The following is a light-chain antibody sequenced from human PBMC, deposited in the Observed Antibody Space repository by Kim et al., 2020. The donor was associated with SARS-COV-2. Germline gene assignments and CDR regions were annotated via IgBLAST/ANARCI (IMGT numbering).Light chain of an antibody. J-gene: IGKJ4*01. CDR1: QGISSW. CDR3: QQANGVPLT. Sequence: AAGDSATITCRATQGISSWFSGYQQKQGKAPTLLIYAAATWQSGGPSRFSGSGAGTDFTLTISSLQPEDFATYYWQQANGVPLTFGGGTKVDIK. V-gene: IGKV1D-12*01. CDR2: AAA.